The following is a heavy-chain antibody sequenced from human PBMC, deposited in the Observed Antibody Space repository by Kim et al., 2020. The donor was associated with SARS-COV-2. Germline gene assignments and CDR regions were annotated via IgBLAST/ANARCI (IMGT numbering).Heavy chain of an antibody. Sequence: ASVKVSCKASGYTFTSYAMHWVRQAPGQRLEWMGWINAGNGNTKYSQKFQGRVTITRDTSASTAYMELSSLRSEDTAVYYCARDLWFRESEGWFDPWGQGTLVTVSS. D-gene: IGHD3-10*01. CDR3: ARDLWFRESEGWFDP. J-gene: IGHJ5*02. CDR2: INAGNGNT. V-gene: IGHV1-3*01. CDR1: GYTFTSYA.